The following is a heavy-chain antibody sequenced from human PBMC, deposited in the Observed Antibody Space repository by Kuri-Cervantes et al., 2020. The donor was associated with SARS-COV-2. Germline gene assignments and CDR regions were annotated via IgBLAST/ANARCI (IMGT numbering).Heavy chain of an antibody. Sequence: LSLTCAASGFNFSRTDMHWVRQAPGKGLEWVAVISHDGKNKKCIASGKGRFTISRDNSQNTLYLHMKSLRSEDTAVYYCAKHAMVRGVIITKAGGTDYWGQGTLVTVSS. D-gene: IGHD3-10*01. J-gene: IGHJ4*02. CDR1: GFNFSRTD. CDR3: AKHAMVRGVIITKAGGTDY. V-gene: IGHV3-30*18. CDR2: ISHDGKNK.